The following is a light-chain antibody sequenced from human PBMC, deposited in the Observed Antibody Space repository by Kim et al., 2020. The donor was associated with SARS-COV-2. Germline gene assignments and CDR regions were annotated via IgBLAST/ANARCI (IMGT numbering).Light chain of an antibody. CDR1: QDIATW. CDR3: QQATGLPYN. Sequence: DIQMTQSPSFVSASMGDRVTITCRASQDIATWLAWYQQKPGKAPKLLIYAASTLRSGAPSRFSGSGSGTEFTLTISNLQPEDFATYYCQQATGLPYNFGQGTKLEI. J-gene: IGKJ2*01. V-gene: IGKV1-12*01. CDR2: AAS.